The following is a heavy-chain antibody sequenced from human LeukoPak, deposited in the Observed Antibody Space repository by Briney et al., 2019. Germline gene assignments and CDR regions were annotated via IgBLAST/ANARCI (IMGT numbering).Heavy chain of an antibody. D-gene: IGHD3-22*01. CDR1: GFTFSSYG. Sequence: GGSLRLSCAASGFTFSSYGMQWVRQAPGKGLEWVAVISYDGSNKYYAGSVKGRFTISRDNSKNTLYLQMNSLRAEDTAVYYCARAEGRAYDSSGYYFYWGQGTLVTVSS. V-gene: IGHV3-33*01. J-gene: IGHJ4*02. CDR2: ISYDGSNK. CDR3: ARAEGRAYDSSGYYFY.